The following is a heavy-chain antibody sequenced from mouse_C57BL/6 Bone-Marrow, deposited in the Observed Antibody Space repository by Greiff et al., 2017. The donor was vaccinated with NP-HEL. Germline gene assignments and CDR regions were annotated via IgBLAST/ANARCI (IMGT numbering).Heavy chain of an antibody. CDR2: IYPSDSET. CDR3: RGDRGAMDY. J-gene: IGHJ4*01. V-gene: IGHV1-61*01. CDR1: GYTFTSYW. D-gene: IGHD3-3*01. Sequence: QVQLKQPGAELVRPGSSVKLSCKASGYTFTSYWMDWVKQRPGQGLEWIGNIYPSDSETHYNQKFKDKATLTVDKSSSTAYMQLSSLTSEDSAVYYWRGDRGAMDYWGQGTSVTVSS.